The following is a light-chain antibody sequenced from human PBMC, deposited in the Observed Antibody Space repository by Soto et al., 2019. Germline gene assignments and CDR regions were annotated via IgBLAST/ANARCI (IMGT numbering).Light chain of an antibody. V-gene: IGLV2-14*03. Sequence: QSVQTQPASVSGSPGQSINISCTGTSSDVGGYNYVSWYQHHPGKAPKLIIYDVSNRPSGVSNPISGSKSGNTASLTISGLQPEDEADYYCSSYTTSNTRQIVFGTGTKVTVL. J-gene: IGLJ1*01. CDR3: SSYTTSNTRQIV. CDR2: DVS. CDR1: SSDVGGYNY.